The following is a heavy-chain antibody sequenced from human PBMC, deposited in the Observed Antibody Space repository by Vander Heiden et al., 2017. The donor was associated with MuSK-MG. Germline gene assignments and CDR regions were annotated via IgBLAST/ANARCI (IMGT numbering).Heavy chain of an antibody. D-gene: IGHD2-15*01. V-gene: IGHV4-39*01. CDR1: GGSISRSSYY. Sequence: QLQLQESGPGLVKPSETLSLPCTVSGGSISRSSYYWGWIRQPPGKGLEWIGSIYYSGSTYYNPSLKSRVTISVDTSKNQFSLKLSSVTAADTAVYYCARLRGYCSGGSCYSNKYFQHWGQGTLVTVSS. J-gene: IGHJ1*01. CDR3: ARLRGYCSGGSCYSNKYFQH. CDR2: IYYSGST.